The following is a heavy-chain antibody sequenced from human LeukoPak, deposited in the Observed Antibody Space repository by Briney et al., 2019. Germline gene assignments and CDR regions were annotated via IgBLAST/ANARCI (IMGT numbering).Heavy chain of an antibody. J-gene: IGHJ4*02. CDR3: TKGYYEPFDS. V-gene: IGHV4-59*01. CDR1: GASFNSYR. Sequence: PSETLPLTCNVSGASFNSYRWNWIRQPPGKGLEWIGYISYDGKTNYNPSLKSRLTLSVDTSKNQFSLNLNSVTAADTARYYCTKGYYEPFDSWGQGTLVTVTS. D-gene: IGHD3-22*01. CDR2: ISYDGKT.